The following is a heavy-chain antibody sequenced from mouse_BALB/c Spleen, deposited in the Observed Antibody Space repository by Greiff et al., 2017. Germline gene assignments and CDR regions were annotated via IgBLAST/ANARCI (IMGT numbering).Heavy chain of an antibody. J-gene: IGHJ4*01. V-gene: IGHV1S81*02. CDR3: TRTPYYYGSSYDAMDY. CDR1: GYTFTSYY. Sequence: VQLQQSGAELVKPGASVKLSCKASGYTFTSYYMYWVKQRPGQGLEWIGEINPSNGGTNFNEKFKSKATLTVDKSSSTAYMQLSSLTSEDSAVYYCTRTPYYYGSSYDAMDYWGQGTSVTVSS. CDR2: INPSNGGT. D-gene: IGHD1-1*01.